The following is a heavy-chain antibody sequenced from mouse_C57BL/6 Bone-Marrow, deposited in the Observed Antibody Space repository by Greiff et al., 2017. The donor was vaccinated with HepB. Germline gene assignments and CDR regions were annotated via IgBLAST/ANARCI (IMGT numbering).Heavy chain of an antibody. J-gene: IGHJ3*01. CDR1: GYTFTSYW. CDR3: HSLYDYEAY. CDR2: IHPSDSDT. V-gene: IGHV1-74*01. Sequence: QVQLKQPGAELVKPGASVKVSCKASGYTFTSYWMHWVKQRPGQGLEWIGRIHPSDSDTNYNQKFKGKATFTVDKSSSTAYMQLSSLTSEDSAVYYCHSLYDYEAYWGQGTLVTVSA. D-gene: IGHD2-4*01.